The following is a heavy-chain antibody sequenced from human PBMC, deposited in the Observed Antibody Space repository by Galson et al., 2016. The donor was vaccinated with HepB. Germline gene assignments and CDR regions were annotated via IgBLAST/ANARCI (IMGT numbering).Heavy chain of an antibody. CDR1: GTTFSNYA. D-gene: IGHD3-22*01. Sequence: SLRLSCAASGTTFSNYAMSWVRQAPGKGLEWVSAIGGRDGDTYYADSVKGRFTIYRDNSKNTLFLPMNSLRVGDTAVYYCAKVGQSRTYYLGHFDSWGQGSLVTVSS. CDR2: IGGRDGDT. V-gene: IGHV3-23*01. J-gene: IGHJ4*02. CDR3: AKVGQSRTYYLGHFDS.